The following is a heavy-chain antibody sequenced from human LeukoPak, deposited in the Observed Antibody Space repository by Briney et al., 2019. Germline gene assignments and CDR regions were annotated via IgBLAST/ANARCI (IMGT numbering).Heavy chain of an antibody. D-gene: IGHD3-22*01. CDR2: INPNSGGT. Sequence: ASVKVSCKASEYTFTGYYMHWVRQAPGQGLEWMGRINPNSGGTDYAQKFQGRVTMTRDTSISTAYMELSRLRSDDTAVYYCARAPGYYDSSGYYENWFDYWGQGTLVTVSS. V-gene: IGHV1-2*06. CDR3: ARAPGYYDSSGYYENWFDY. J-gene: IGHJ4*02. CDR1: EYTFTGYY.